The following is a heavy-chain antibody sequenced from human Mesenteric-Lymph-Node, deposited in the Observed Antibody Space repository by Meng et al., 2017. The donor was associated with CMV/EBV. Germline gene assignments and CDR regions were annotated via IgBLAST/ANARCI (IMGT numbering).Heavy chain of an antibody. J-gene: IGHJ3*02. V-gene: IGHV3-48*03. D-gene: IGHD3-22*01. CDR1: GFTFSSYE. CDR3: AREGGYDSSGYYYDDAFDI. Sequence: GGSLRLSCAASGFTFSSYEMNWVRQAPGKGLEWVSYISSSGSTIYYADSVKGRFTISRDNAKNSLYLQMNSLRAEDTAVYYCAREGGYDSSGYYYDDAFDIWGQGTMVTVSS. CDR2: ISSSGSTI.